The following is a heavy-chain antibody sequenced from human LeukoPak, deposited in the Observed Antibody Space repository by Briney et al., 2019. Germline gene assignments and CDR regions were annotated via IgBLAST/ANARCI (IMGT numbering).Heavy chain of an antibody. V-gene: IGHV4-4*07. CDR1: GGSISSYY. CDR2: IYTSGST. J-gene: IGHJ4*02. Sequence: SETLSLTCTVSGGSISSYYWSWIRQPAGKGLEWIGRIYTSGSTNYNPSLKSRVTMSVDTSKNQLSLKLSSVTAADTAVYYCARENSSGFQYDYWGQGTLVTVSS. D-gene: IGHD6-25*01. CDR3: ARENSSGFQYDY.